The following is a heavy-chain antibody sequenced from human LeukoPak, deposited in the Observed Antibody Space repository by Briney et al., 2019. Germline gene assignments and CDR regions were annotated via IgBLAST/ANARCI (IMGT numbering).Heavy chain of an antibody. J-gene: IGHJ4*02. Sequence: GGSLRLSCAASGFTFSSYWMSWVRQAPGKGLEWVANIKEDGSKKNYVDSVKGRFTISRDNAKNSLYLQMNSLRAEDTAVYYCATPLDYFDTSGYHQGGDWGQGTLVTVSS. CDR1: GFTFSSYW. D-gene: IGHD3-22*01. CDR2: IKEDGSKK. V-gene: IGHV3-7*03. CDR3: ATPLDYFDTSGYHQGGD.